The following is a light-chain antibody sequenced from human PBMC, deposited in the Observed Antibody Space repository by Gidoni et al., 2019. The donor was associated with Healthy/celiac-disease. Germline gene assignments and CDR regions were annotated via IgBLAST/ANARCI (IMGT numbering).Light chain of an antibody. CDR2: EGS. CDR1: SSDVGSYNL. Sequence: QSALTQPASVSGSPGQSITISCTGTSSDVGSYNLVSWYQQHPGKAPKLMIYEGSKRPSGVSNRFSVSKSGNTASLTISGLQAEDEADYYCCSYAGSSMWVFGGGTKLTVL. V-gene: IGLV2-23*01. J-gene: IGLJ3*02. CDR3: CSYAGSSMWV.